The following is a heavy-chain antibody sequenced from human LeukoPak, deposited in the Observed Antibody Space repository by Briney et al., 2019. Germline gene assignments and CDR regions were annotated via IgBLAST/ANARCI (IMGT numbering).Heavy chain of an antibody. CDR3: AKDGLITFGGVINPEYFQH. V-gene: IGHV3-23*01. CDR2: VSTSGGDT. Sequence: GGSLRLSCAASGFTFSTYAMTWVRQAPGKGLEWVSTVSTSGGDTYYADSVKGRFIISRDNSKNTLYLQMNSLRAEDTAVYYCAKDGLITFGGVINPEYFQHWGQGTLVTVSS. D-gene: IGHD3-16*01. J-gene: IGHJ1*01. CDR1: GFTFSTYA.